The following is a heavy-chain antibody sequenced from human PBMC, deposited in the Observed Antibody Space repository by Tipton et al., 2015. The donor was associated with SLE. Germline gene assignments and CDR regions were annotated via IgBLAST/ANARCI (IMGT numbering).Heavy chain of an antibody. CDR2: IYHSGNT. J-gene: IGHJ3*02. CDR1: GGPFGTSSFY. CDR3: AREAVGSGFGAFDI. D-gene: IGHD3-3*01. V-gene: IGHV4-39*07. Sequence: LRLSCTVSGGPFGTSSFYWGLIRQPPGKGLEWIATIYHSGNTNYNPSLKSRLTISVDTSRNQISLKLTSVTAADTAVYYCAREAVGSGFGAFDIWGQGTMVTVSS.